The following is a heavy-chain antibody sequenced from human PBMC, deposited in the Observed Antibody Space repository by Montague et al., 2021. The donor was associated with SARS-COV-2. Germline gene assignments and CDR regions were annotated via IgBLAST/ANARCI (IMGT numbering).Heavy chain of an antibody. Sequence: SETLSLTCTVSGASISSYSWSWIRQPPGKGLEWIGYMYNSEKINXXPSLQSRVTISVDTSKGQLSLKLNSVTAADTAVYLCARAIVSGLWSGGSCYKGSYYYMDVWGKGTTVTVSS. V-gene: IGHV4-59*13. CDR3: ARAIVSGLWSGGSCYKGSYYYMDV. CDR1: GASISSYS. J-gene: IGHJ6*03. CDR2: MYNSEKI. D-gene: IGHD2-15*01.